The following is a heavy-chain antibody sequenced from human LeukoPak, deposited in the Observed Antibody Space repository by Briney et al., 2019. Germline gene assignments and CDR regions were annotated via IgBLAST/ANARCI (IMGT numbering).Heavy chain of an antibody. CDR1: GGPISSGDYY. CDR3: ARVIAVAGYYFDY. Sequence: YPSQTLSLTCTVSGGPISSGDYYWSWIRQPPGKGLECIGYSYYSGSTYYNPSLKSRVTISVDTSKNQFSLKLSSVTAADTAVYYCARVIAVAGYYFDYWGQGTLVTVSS. CDR2: SYYSGST. V-gene: IGHV4-30-4*01. J-gene: IGHJ4*02. D-gene: IGHD6-19*01.